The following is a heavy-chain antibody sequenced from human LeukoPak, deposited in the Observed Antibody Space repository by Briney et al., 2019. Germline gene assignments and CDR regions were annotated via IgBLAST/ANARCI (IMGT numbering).Heavy chain of an antibody. CDR3: ARGPSGWYRGNWFDP. D-gene: IGHD6-19*01. V-gene: IGHV4-38-2*02. Sequence: PSETLSLTCTVSGYSISSGYYWGWIRQPPGKGLEWIGSIYHSGSTYYNPSLKSRVTISVDTSKNQFSLKLSSVTAADTAVYYCARGPSGWYRGNWFDPWGQGTLVTVSS. CDR2: IYHSGST. J-gene: IGHJ5*02. CDR1: GYSISSGYY.